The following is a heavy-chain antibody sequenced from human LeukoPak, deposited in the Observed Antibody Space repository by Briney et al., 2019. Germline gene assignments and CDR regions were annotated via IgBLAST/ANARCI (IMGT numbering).Heavy chain of an antibody. V-gene: IGHV4-39*01. J-gene: IGHJ4*02. Sequence: SETLSLTCTVSGGSISSSAYYWGWIRQPPGKGLEWIGSRYYSGSTYYNPSLKTRVTISVDTSKNRFSLNLSSVTAADTAVYYCARHTAMGSPLHYWGQGTLVTVSS. CDR1: GGSISSSAYY. CDR2: RYYSGST. CDR3: ARHTAMGSPLHY. D-gene: IGHD5-18*01.